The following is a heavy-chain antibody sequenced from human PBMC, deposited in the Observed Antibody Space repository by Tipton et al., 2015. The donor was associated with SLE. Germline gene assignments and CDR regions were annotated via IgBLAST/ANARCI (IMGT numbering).Heavy chain of an antibody. CDR1: GFTFSNYY. D-gene: IGHD5-24*01. Sequence: SLRLSCAASGFTFSNYYMSWIRQAPGKGLEWISYISSSDNSVYYADSVKGRFTISRNNTKNSLFLEMNDLRAEDTAVYYCTRATTQSFDYWGQGTLVTASS. V-gene: IGHV3-11*04. J-gene: IGHJ4*02. CDR2: ISSSDNSV. CDR3: TRATTQSFDY.